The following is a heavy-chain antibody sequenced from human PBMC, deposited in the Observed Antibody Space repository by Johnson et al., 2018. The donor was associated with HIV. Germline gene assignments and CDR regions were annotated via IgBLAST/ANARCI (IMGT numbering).Heavy chain of an antibody. CDR3: ARDQLGSKFELSFYAFDM. CDR2: TYSGGST. J-gene: IGHJ3*02. V-gene: IGHV3-66*02. D-gene: IGHD3-16*02. Sequence: MLLVESGGGLVQPGGSLRLSCAASGFSVSSNYMSWVRQSPGKVLEWVSVTYSGGSTYYADSVMGRFTISRDNSQNTLYLQMNSLRPEDTAVYYCARDQLGSKFELSFYAFDMWGQGTLVTVSS. CDR1: GFSVSSNY.